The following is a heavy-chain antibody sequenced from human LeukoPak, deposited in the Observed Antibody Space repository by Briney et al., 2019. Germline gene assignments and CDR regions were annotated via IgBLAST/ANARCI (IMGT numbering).Heavy chain of an antibody. CDR3: AKDPARGQLGIFDY. J-gene: IGHJ4*02. Sequence: PGGSLRLSCAAPEFIFSNYGMCWVRQAPGKGLEWVAFIENDGSNKYYADSVRGRFTISRDNSRNTLYMQMNSLRVEDTAVYYCAKDPARGQLGIFDYWGQGVLVTVSS. D-gene: IGHD6-6*01. CDR2: IENDGSNK. V-gene: IGHV3-30*02. CDR1: EFIFSNYG.